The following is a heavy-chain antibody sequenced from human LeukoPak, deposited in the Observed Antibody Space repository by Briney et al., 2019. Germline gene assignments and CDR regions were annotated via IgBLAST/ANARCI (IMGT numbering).Heavy chain of an antibody. V-gene: IGHV3-7*01. J-gene: IGHJ4*02. CDR2: IKEDGSEK. Sequence: GGSLRLSCAASGFTFGTFAMSWVRQAPGKGLEWVANIKEDGSEKYYVDSVKGRFTISRDNAKNSLYLQLNSLRAEDTAVYYCARAHSSSFDYWGQGTLVTVSS. CDR3: ARAHSSSFDY. CDR1: GFTFGTFA. D-gene: IGHD6-13*01.